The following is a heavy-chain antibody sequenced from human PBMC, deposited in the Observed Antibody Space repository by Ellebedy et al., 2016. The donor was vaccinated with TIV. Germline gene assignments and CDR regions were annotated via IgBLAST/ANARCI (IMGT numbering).Heavy chain of an antibody. CDR3: ARLETTVTQYGYFDL. D-gene: IGHD4-17*01. CDR1: GGSXXSSSYY. Sequence: MPSETLSLTCTVSGGSXXSSSYYWGCXXQPPGKGLEWIGSIYYSGSTYYNPSLKSRVTISVDTSKNQFSLKLSSVTAADTAVYYCARLETTVTQYGYFDLWGRGTLVTVSS. V-gene: IGHV4-39*01. CDR2: IYYSGST. J-gene: IGHJ2*01.